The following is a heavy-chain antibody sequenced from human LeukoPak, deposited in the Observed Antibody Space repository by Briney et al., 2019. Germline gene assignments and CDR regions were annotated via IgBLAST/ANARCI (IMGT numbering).Heavy chain of an antibody. CDR1: GFTFSSYG. CDR3: ARGQGGYIYGSFDY. J-gene: IGHJ4*02. CDR2: IWYDGSNK. Sequence: GRSLRLSCAASGFTFSSYGMHWVRQAPGKGLEWVAVIWYDGSNKYYADSVKGRFTISRDNSKNTLYLQLNSLRAEDTAVYYGARGQGGYIYGSFDYWGQGTLLTVSS. V-gene: IGHV3-33*01. D-gene: IGHD5-18*01.